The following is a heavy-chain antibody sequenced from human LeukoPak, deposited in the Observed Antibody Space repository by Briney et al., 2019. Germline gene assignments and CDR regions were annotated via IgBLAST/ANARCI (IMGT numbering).Heavy chain of an antibody. D-gene: IGHD5-18*01. CDR1: GFTFSGFW. V-gene: IGHV3-74*01. J-gene: IGHJ6*02. CDR2: INSGGGET. CDR3: VREDTALTHFCMDV. Sequence: GGALRLSCAASGFTFSGFWMHWGRQGPGEGVVWVSRINSGGGETTYADSVKGRFTLSRDNAKNTLYLQMNSLRAEDTAVYYCVREDTALTHFCMDVWSQGTTVTVSS.